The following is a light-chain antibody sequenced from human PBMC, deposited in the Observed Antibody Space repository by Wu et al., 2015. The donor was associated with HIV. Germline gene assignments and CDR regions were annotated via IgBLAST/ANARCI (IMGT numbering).Light chain of an antibody. V-gene: IGKV3-20*01. Sequence: EIVLRQSPGTLSMSPGERVILSCRASQNVGSRSLAWYQQKPGQAPRLLISAATSRATGIPDRFSGFGAGTDFSLIISRLEPEDSAVYFCQQYGSSPRTFGQGTKVEIK. J-gene: IGKJ1*01. CDR3: QQYGSSPRT. CDR1: QNVGSRS. CDR2: AAT.